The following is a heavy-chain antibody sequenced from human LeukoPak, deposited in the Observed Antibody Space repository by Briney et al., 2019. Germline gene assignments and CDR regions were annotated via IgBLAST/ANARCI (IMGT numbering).Heavy chain of an antibody. J-gene: IGHJ4*02. CDR2: IKQDESEK. Sequence: GGSLRLSCAASGFTFNNYAMHWVRQAPGKGLEWVANIKQDESEKYYVDSVKGRFTISRDNAKNSLYLQMNSLRAEDTAVYYVARDGDSITGTKKFDSWGQGTLVTVSS. D-gene: IGHD1-20*01. CDR1: GFTFNNYA. V-gene: IGHV3-7*01. CDR3: ARDGDSITGTKKFDS.